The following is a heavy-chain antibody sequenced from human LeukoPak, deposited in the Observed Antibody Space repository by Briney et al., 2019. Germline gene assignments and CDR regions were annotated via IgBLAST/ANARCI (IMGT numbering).Heavy chain of an antibody. J-gene: IGHJ5*02. CDR2: IIPILGIA. Sequence: SVKVSCKASGGTFSSYAISWVRQAPGQGLEWMGRIIPILGIANYAQKFQGRVTITTDESTSTAYMELSSLRSEDTAVYYCARISAGGFDPWGQGTLVTVSS. V-gene: IGHV1-69*04. D-gene: IGHD6-13*01. CDR3: ARISAGGFDP. CDR1: GGTFSSYA.